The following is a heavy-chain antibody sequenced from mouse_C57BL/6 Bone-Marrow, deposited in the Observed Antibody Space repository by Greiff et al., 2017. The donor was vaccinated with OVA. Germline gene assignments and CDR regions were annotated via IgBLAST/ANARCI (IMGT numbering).Heavy chain of an antibody. J-gene: IGHJ2*01. CDR1: GFTFSSYS. Sequence: VQLKESGGGLVKPGGSLKLSCAASGFTFSSYSMSWVRQTPEKRLEWVATISDGGSYTYYPDNVKGRFTLSRDNANNNLYLQLSHLKSEDKAMYCCARGGRSFCYFDDWGKGTTLTVSS. CDR3: ARGGRSFCYFDD. V-gene: IGHV5-4*01. CDR2: ISDGGSYT. D-gene: IGHD1-1*01.